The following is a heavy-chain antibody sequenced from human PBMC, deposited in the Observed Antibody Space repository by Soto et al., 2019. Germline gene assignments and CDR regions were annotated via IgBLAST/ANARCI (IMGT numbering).Heavy chain of an antibody. D-gene: IGHD3-22*01. CDR2: ISGSGGST. CDR3: AKDDGSGYYSLDY. J-gene: IGHJ4*02. CDR1: GFTFRSYG. V-gene: IGHV3-23*01. Sequence: EVQLLESGGGLVQPGGFLRLSCAASGFTFRSYGMNWVRQAPGKGLEWVSAISGSGGSTYYADSVKGRFTISRDNSKNTLYLQMNSLRAEDTAMYYCAKDDGSGYYSLDYWGQGTLVTVSS.